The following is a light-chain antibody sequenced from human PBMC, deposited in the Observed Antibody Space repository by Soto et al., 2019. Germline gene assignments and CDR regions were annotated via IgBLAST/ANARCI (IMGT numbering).Light chain of an antibody. CDR3: QETYSAAPWT. CDR2: LAS. CDR1: QSISNY. V-gene: IGKV1-39*01. J-gene: IGKJ1*01. Sequence: DIQMTQSPSSLSASVGDRVTITCRASQSISNYLNWYQQKPGKAPKLLINLASNLESGVPSRFSGSGSGTDFTLTSSSLQPEYLATCFCQETYSAAPWTFGQWNKGEIK.